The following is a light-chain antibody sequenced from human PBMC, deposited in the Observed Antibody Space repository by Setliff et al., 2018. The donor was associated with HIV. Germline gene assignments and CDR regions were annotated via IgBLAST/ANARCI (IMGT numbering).Light chain of an antibody. CDR1: QGISSY. CDR2: AAS. CDR3: QQFRSYLGT. V-gene: IGKV1-9*01. J-gene: IGKJ1*01. Sequence: DIQLTQSPSFLSASVGDRVTITCRASQGISSYLAWYQQKPGKAPKLLIYAASTLQSGVPSRFSGNGSGTEFTLTISSLQPEDFATYYCQQFRSYLGTFGQGTKVDIK.